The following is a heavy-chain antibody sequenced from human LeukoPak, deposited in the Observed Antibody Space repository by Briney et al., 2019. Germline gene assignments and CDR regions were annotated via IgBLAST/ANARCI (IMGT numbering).Heavy chain of an antibody. D-gene: IGHD6-13*01. CDR2: IYYSGST. J-gene: IGHJ6*02. V-gene: IGHV4-59*01. Sequence: SETLSLTCNVSGGSISGYYWSWIRQPPGQGLEWFGHIYYSGSTKYNPSLQSRVTISADTSKNQFSLKLTSVTAADTAVYYCARETKPGLGLSSSWDLDVWGQGTTVTVSS. CDR3: ARETKPGLGLSSSWDLDV. CDR1: GGSISGYY.